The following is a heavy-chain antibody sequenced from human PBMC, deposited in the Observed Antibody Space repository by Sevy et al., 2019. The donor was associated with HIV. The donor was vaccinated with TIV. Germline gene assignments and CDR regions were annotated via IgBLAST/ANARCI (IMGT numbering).Heavy chain of an antibody. CDR1: GYTFTSYY. Sequence: ASVKVSCKASGYTFTSYYMHWVRQAPGQGLEWMGIINPSGGSTGYAQKFQGRVTMTRDTSTSTVYMELSSLRSEDTAVYYCARDSDNYDILTGYYPFDYWGQGTLVTVSS. V-gene: IGHV1-46*01. J-gene: IGHJ4*02. D-gene: IGHD3-9*01. CDR3: ARDSDNYDILTGYYPFDY. CDR2: INPSGGST.